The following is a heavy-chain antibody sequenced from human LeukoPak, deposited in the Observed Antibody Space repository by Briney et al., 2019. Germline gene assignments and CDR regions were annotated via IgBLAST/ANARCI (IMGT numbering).Heavy chain of an antibody. Sequence: GGSLRLSCAASGFTFSYYGLSWVRQAPGKGLEWVSGFGHNGDITYSDSVKGRFTISRDNSKNTLYLQMNSLRAEDTAVYYCAKDQDYDILTPFGYWGQGTLVTVSS. CDR1: GFTFSYYG. CDR3: AKDQDYDILTPFGY. J-gene: IGHJ4*02. V-gene: IGHV3-23*01. CDR2: FGHNGDIT. D-gene: IGHD3-9*01.